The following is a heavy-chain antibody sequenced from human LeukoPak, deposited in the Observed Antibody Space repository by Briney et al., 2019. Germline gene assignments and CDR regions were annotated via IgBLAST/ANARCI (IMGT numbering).Heavy chain of an antibody. CDR1: GFTFSSYA. V-gene: IGHV3-74*01. J-gene: IGHJ6*02. Sequence: GGFLRLSCAASGFTFSSYAMNWVRQAPGKGLVWVARLNSDGNSAGYADSVKGRFTISRDNAKKTLYLQMNSLAVDDTGVFYCARGDSSASYGYYYGLDVWGQGTTVTVSS. CDR2: LNSDGNSA. D-gene: IGHD6-19*01. CDR3: ARGDSSASYGYYYGLDV.